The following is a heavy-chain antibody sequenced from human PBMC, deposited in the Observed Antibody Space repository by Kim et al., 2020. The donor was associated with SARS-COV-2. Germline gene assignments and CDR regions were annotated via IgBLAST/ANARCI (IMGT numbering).Heavy chain of an antibody. J-gene: IGHJ6*02. CDR3: ARYFQGGYGMDV. D-gene: IGHD2-15*01. Sequence: SDAQKVQGEVTMTRDTSTSTVYMERSSLRSEDTAVYYCARYFQGGYGMDVWGQGTTVTVSS. V-gene: IGHV1-46*01.